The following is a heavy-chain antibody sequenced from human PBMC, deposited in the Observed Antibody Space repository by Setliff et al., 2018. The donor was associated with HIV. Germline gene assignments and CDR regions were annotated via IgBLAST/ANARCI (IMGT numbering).Heavy chain of an antibody. Sequence: SVKVSCKTSGYRFIGHYLHWVRLAPGQGLEWMGGIVPVLGIANYAQKFQDRVTITTDESTTTAYMELSSLRSEDTAVYFCARERYCSAGSCYSKLSWFDPWGQGTLVTVSS. D-gene: IGHD2-15*01. CDR1: GYRFIGHY. J-gene: IGHJ5*02. CDR2: IVPVLGIA. V-gene: IGHV1-69*10. CDR3: ARERYCSAGSCYSKLSWFDP.